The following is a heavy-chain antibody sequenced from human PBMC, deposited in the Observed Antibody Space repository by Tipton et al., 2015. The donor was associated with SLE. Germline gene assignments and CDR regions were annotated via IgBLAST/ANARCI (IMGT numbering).Heavy chain of an antibody. D-gene: IGHD2-21*02. CDR1: GFTFSDYY. Sequence: LRLSCAASGFTFSDYYMSWIRQPPGKGLEWIGEIYHSGSTNYNPSLKSRVTISVDKSKNQFSLKLSSVTAADTAVYYCARRTGGVTLGYWGQGTLVTVSS. CDR3: ARRTGGVTLGY. V-gene: IGHV4-34*01. J-gene: IGHJ4*02. CDR2: IYHSGST.